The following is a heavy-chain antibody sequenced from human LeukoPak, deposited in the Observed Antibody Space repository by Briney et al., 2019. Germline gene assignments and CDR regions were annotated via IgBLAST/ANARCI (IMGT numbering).Heavy chain of an antibody. Sequence: GGSLRLSCAASGFIFHDYGMSWVRQAPGKGLEWVSTINWNGGSTGYADSVKGRSTISRDNAKNTLYLQMNSLRAEDTAVYYCARDSRYYDILTGYPLDAFDIWGQGTMVTVSS. CDR2: INWNGGST. J-gene: IGHJ3*02. V-gene: IGHV3-20*04. CDR1: GFIFHDYG. D-gene: IGHD3-9*01. CDR3: ARDSRYYDILTGYPLDAFDI.